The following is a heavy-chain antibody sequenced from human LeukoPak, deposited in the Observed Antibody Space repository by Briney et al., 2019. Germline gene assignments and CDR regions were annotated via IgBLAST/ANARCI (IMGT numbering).Heavy chain of an antibody. D-gene: IGHD4-23*01. CDR3: AGERSSSGGHNWFDP. J-gene: IGHJ5*02. V-gene: IGHV4-39*07. CDR2: VYYTGVT. Sequence: PSETLSLTCTVSGGYIITSGHYWGWIRQPPGKGLEWIGSVYYTGVTSTNPFFRSRMSISVDTSKNQFSLNLTSVTAADAAVYYCAGERSSSGGHNWFDPWGQGTLVTVSS. CDR1: GGYIITSGHY.